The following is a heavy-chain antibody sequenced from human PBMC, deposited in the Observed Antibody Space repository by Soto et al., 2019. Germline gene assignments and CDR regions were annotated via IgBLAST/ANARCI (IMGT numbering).Heavy chain of an antibody. CDR1: GFSFSSYG. Sequence: GGSLRLSCAASGFSFSSYGMHWVRQAPGKGLEWVAVIWHDGSKKYYADPVKGRLIISRDNSKNTLYVQINSLRAEDTAVYFCARGSIVAAEYGMDVWGQGTTVTVSS. J-gene: IGHJ6*02. CDR2: IWHDGSKK. D-gene: IGHD6-13*01. CDR3: ARGSIVAAEYGMDV. V-gene: IGHV3-33*01.